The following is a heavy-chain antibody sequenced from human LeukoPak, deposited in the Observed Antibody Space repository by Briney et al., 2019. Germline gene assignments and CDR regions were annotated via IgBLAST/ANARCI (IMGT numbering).Heavy chain of an antibody. D-gene: IGHD3-10*01. Sequence: PSETLSLTCAVYGGSFSDYFWSWVRQAPGKGLEWVSAISGSGGSTYYADSVKGRFTISRDNSKNTLYLQMNSLRAEDTAVYYCAKGSDYYGSGSYYWGQGTLVTVSS. J-gene: IGHJ4*02. CDR2: ISGSGGST. CDR3: AKGSDYYGSGSYY. V-gene: IGHV3-23*01. CDR1: GGSFSDYF.